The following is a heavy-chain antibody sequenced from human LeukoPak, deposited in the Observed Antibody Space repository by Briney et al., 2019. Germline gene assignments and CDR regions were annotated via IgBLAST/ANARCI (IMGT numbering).Heavy chain of an antibody. V-gene: IGHV1-18*01. D-gene: IGHD2-21*01. CDR1: GYTFTSYG. J-gene: IGHJ6*03. CDR3: ARILARQFTSFSDSRPYSYYYMDV. CDR2: ISPYNGNT. Sequence: GASVKVSCKASGYTFTSYGVSWVRQAPGQGLEWMGWISPYNGNTNYAQKFQGRVTMTTDTSTSTAYMELRSLRSDDTAVYYCARILARQFTSFSDSRPYSYYYMDVWGKGTTVTVSS.